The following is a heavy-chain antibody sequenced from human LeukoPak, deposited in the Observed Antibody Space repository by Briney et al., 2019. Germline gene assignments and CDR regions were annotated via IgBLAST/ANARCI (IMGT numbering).Heavy chain of an antibody. CDR2: IKEDGSRK. CDR3: ARMGRLDY. D-gene: IGHD5-24*01. CDR1: GFTFSDYW. Sequence: GGSLRLSCAASGFTFSDYWMTWVRQAPGRGLEWVANIKEDGSRKYYVDSVKGRFTISRDNAKNSQYLQMNSLRVGDTAVYYCARMGRLDYWGQGTLVTVSS. J-gene: IGHJ4*02. V-gene: IGHV3-7*01.